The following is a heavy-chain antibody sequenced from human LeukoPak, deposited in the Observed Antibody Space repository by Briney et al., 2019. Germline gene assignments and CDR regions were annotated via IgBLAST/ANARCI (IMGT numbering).Heavy chain of an antibody. V-gene: IGHV1-46*01. CDR3: ARDYHGSGSLTTFDC. CDR1: GYTFTSFY. CDR2: INPRGGST. J-gene: IGHJ4*02. D-gene: IGHD3-10*01. Sequence: GASVKVSCKASGYTFTSFYMHWVRQAPGQGLEWMGIINPRGGSTTSAQKFQGRVTLTRDTSTSTVYMELSSLRSEDTAVYYCARDYHGSGSLTTFDCWGQGTLVTVSS.